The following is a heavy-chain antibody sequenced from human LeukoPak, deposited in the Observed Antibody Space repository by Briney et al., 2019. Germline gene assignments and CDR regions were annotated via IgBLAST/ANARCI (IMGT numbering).Heavy chain of an antibody. CDR3: VKSLVVALGYCSGGSCGTDY. CDR1: GFSFSTYA. J-gene: IGHJ4*02. V-gene: IGHV3-64D*06. CDR2: ISSNGGST. Sequence: QPGRSLRLSCAASGFSFSTYAMHWVRQAPGKGLEYVSAISSNGGSTYYADSVKGRFTISRDNSKNTLYLQMSSLRAEDTAVYYCVKSLVVALGYCSGGSCGTDYWGQGTLVTVSS. D-gene: IGHD2-15*01.